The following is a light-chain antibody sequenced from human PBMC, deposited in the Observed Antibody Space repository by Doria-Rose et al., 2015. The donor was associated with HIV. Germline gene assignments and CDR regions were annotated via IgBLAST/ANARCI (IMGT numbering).Light chain of an antibody. CDR1: QRFSSTY. V-gene: IGKV3-20*01. J-gene: IGKJ1*01. CDR3: HQYGTSWT. CDR2: DGS. Sequence: TQSPGTLSLSPGERATLSCRASQRFSSTYLAWYQQQPGQAPSLLIYDGSTRATGIPDRFSASGPGTDFTLTINRLEPEDFALYYCHQYGTSWTFGQGTKVEI.